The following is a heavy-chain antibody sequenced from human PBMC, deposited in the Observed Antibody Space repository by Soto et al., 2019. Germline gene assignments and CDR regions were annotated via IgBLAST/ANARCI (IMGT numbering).Heavy chain of an antibody. J-gene: IGHJ6*02. D-gene: IGHD4-17*01. CDR3: ARETLDYGDYYGMDV. CDR1: GGSISSYY. CDR2: IYTSGST. Sequence: QVQLQESGPGLVKPSETLSLTCTVSGGSISSYYWSWIRQPAGKGLEWIGRIYTSGSTNYNPSLKSRVTMSVDTSKNQFSLKLSYVTAADTAVYYCARETLDYGDYYGMDVWGQGTTVTVSS. V-gene: IGHV4-4*07.